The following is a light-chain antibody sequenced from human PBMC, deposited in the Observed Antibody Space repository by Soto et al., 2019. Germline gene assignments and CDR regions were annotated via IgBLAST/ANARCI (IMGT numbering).Light chain of an antibody. CDR2: AAS. V-gene: IGKV1-39*01. CDR3: QQSHSTPAT. J-gene: IGKJ3*01. CDR1: QSINRY. Sequence: DIQMTQSPSSLPASIGDRVTITCRASQSINRYLNWYQQKPGKAPNLLIYAASNLRSGVPSRFSGSGSGTDFTLTISSLQPEDFATYYCQQSHSTPATFGPGTKVEIK.